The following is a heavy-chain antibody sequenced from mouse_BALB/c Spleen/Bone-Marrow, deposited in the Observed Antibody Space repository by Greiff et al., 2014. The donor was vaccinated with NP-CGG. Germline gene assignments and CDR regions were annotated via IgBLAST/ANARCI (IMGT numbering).Heavy chain of an antibody. Sequence: QVQLKESGAELVKPGASVKLSCKASGYTFTSYWMHWVKQRPGQGLEWIGEIDPSDSYTKYNQNFKGKATLTVDKSSSTAYIQLSSLTSEDSAVYYCARLGIYYYGSSYGAMDYWGQGTSVTASS. D-gene: IGHD1-1*01. CDR1: GYTFTSYW. J-gene: IGHJ4*01. CDR2: IDPSDSYT. V-gene: IGHV1-69*02. CDR3: ARLGIYYYGSSYGAMDY.